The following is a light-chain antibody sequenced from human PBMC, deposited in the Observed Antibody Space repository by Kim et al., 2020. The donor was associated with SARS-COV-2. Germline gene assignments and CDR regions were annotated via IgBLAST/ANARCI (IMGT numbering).Light chain of an antibody. CDR1: QSISGW. V-gene: IGKV1-5*03. CDR2: RTS. J-gene: IGKJ2*01. Sequence: SASVGDSVTITRRASQSISGWLAWYQQKPGKAPKVLVYRTSNLGSGVPSRFSGSGSGTEFSLTISSLQPDDFATYYCLQYNGYPYTFGQGTKLEI. CDR3: LQYNGYPYT.